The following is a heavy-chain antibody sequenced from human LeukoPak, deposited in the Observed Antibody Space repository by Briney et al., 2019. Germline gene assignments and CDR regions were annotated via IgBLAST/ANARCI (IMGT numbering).Heavy chain of an antibody. CDR2: INPNSGGT. CDR1: GYTFTGYY. J-gene: IGHJ3*02. V-gene: IGHV1-2*02. Sequence: ASVKVSCKASGYTFTGYYMHWVRQAPGQGLEWMGWINPNSGGTNYAQKFQGRVTMTRDTSISTAYMELSRLRSDDTAVYYCARSRDSSGYYPDAFDIWGQGTMVTVFS. CDR3: ARSRDSSGYYPDAFDI. D-gene: IGHD3-22*01.